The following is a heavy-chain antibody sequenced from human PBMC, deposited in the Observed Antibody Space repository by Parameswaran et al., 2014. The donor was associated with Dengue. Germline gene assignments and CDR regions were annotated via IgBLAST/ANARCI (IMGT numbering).Heavy chain of an antibody. J-gene: IGHJ4*02. V-gene: IGHV1-69*02. CDR2: FFLSLGIT. CDR3: AMSPWHYDSSGHPVH. Sequence: WVRQAPGQGLEWMGRFFLSLGITNNAQNFQDRLTISADKSTNTAYMELNNLRSDDTAVYYCAMSPWHYDSSGHPVHWGQGTLVTVSS. D-gene: IGHD3-22*01.